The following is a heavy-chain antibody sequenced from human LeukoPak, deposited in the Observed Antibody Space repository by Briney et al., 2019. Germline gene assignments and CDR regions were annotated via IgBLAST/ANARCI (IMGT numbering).Heavy chain of an antibody. Sequence: GGSLRLSCGVCGLTFNSYIVMWLRQPPGRGRECVASISTGNPYICYADSVKGRFTISRDNAKNSLYLQMNSLRADDTAVYYCARGPRAVMDYYFDHWGQGIVVTVSA. D-gene: IGHD3-10*01. CDR1: GLTFNSYI. J-gene: IGHJ4*02. CDR3: ARGPRAVMDYYFDH. V-gene: IGHV3-21*01. CDR2: ISTGNPYI.